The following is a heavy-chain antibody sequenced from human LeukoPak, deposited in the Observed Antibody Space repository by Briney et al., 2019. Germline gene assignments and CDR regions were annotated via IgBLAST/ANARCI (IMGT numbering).Heavy chain of an antibody. V-gene: IGHV3-21*01. CDR1: GFTFSSYS. CDR2: ISSSSSYI. J-gene: IGHJ4*02. CDR3: ARSGYSSGLGGDY. Sequence: GGSLRLSCAASGFTFSSYSMNWVRQAPGKGLEWVLSISSSSSYIYYADSVKGRFTVSRDNAKNSLYLQMNSLRAEDTAVYYCARSGYSSGLGGDYWGQGTLVTVSS. D-gene: IGHD6-19*01.